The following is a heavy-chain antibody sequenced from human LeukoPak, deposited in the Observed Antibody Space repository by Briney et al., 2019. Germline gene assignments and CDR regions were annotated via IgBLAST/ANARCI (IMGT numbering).Heavy chain of an antibody. V-gene: IGHV3-48*04. CDR2: ISSGSGTI. J-gene: IGHJ3*02. CDR1: GFTFSSYS. CDR3: ARAQKYSYDAFDI. D-gene: IGHD4-11*01. Sequence: GGSLRLSCAASGFTFSSYSMNWVRQAPGKGLEYVSYISSGSGTIYYADSVKGRFTISRDNARNSLYLQMNSLSAEDTAVYYCARAQKYSYDAFDIWGQGTMVTVSS.